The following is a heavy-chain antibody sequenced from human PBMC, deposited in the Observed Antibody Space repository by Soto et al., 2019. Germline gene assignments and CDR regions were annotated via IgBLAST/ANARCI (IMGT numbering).Heavy chain of an antibody. Sequence: SETLSLTCTVSGDYLSTYYWSWIRQPPGKGLEWIGYIYYSGSTNYNPSLKSRVTISVDTSKNQFSLKLSSVTAADTAVYYCASAHAGAHITAAVHWGQGTLVTVSS. CDR2: IYYSGST. D-gene: IGHD6-13*01. V-gene: IGHV4-59*12. CDR1: GDYLSTYY. CDR3: ASAHAGAHITAAVH. J-gene: IGHJ4*02.